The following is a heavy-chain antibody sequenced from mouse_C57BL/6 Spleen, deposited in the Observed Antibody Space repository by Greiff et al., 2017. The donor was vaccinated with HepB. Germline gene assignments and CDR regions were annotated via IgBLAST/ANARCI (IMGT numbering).Heavy chain of an antibody. CDR2: IDPEDGET. V-gene: IGHV14-2*01. Sequence: EVHLVESGAELVKPGASVKLSCTASGFNIKDYYMHWVKQRTEQGLEWIGRIDPEDGETKYAPKFQGKATITADTSSNTAYLQLSSLTSEDTAVYYCARSFITTVVARDYWGQGTTLTVSS. J-gene: IGHJ2*01. CDR3: ARSFITTVVARDY. D-gene: IGHD1-1*01. CDR1: GFNIKDYY.